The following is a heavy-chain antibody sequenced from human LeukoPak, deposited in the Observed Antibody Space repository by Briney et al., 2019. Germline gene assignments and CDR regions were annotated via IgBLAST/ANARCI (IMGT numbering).Heavy chain of an antibody. CDR1: GFTFSSYG. CDR2: ISYDGSNK. CDR3: AKPLYYDILTGWGPYYYGMDV. J-gene: IGHJ6*02. Sequence: PGRSLRLSCAASGFTFSSYGMHWVRQAPGKGLEWVAVISYDGSNKYYADSVKGRFTISRDNSKNTLYLQMNSLRAEDTAVYYCAKPLYYDILTGWGPYYYGMDVWGQGTTVTVSS. D-gene: IGHD3-9*01. V-gene: IGHV3-30*18.